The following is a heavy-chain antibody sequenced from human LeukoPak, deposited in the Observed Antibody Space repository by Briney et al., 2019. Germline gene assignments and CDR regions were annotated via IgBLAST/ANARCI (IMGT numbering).Heavy chain of an antibody. D-gene: IGHD3-3*02. V-gene: IGHV4-59*01. CDR1: GGSISSYY. J-gene: IGHJ4*02. CDR2: IYYRGST. CDR3: AREGQIALDY. Sequence: SETLSLTCTVSGGSISSYYWSWIRQPPGKGLEWIGYIYYRGSTNYNPSLKSRVTISVDTSKNQFSLKLSSVTAADTAVYYCAREGQIALDYWGQGTLVTVSS.